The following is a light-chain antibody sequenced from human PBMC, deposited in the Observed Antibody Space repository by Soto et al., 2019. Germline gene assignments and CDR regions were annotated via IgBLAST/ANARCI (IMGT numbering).Light chain of an antibody. V-gene: IGKV3-20*01. J-gene: IGKJ3*01. CDR2: GAS. CDR1: QSVTNNF. CDR3: QQYGTPLFT. Sequence: IVVTQSPGTLSLSPGERATLSCGASQSVTNNFLAWYQQKPGQAPRRLIYGASSRATGVPDRFSGSGSGTDFTLTISRLEPGDFAVYYCQQYGTPLFTFGPGTKVDIK.